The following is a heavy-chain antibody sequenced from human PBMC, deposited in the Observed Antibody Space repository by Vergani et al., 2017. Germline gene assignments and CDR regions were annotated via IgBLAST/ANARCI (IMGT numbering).Heavy chain of an antibody. CDR2: IYTSGST. CDR3: ARSSGSYYYYYYGMDV. Sequence: QVQLQESGPGLVKPSQTLSLTCTVSGGSISSGSYYWSWIRQPAGKGLEWIGRIYTSGSTNYNPSLKSRVTISVDTSKNQFSLKLSSVTAADTAVYYFARSSGSYYYYYYGMDVWGQGTTVTVSS. J-gene: IGHJ6*02. V-gene: IGHV4-61*02. CDR1: GGSISSGSYY. D-gene: IGHD1-26*01.